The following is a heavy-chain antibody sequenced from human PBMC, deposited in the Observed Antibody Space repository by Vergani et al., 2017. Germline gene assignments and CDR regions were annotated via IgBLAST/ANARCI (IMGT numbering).Heavy chain of an antibody. J-gene: IGHJ4*02. Sequence: EVQLVESGGGLVKPGGSLRLSCAASGFTFSSYSMNWVRQAPGKGLEWVSSISSSSSYIYYADSVKGRFTISRDNAKNSLYLQMNSLRAEDTAVYYCARDQHNWNDGFDYWGQGTLVTVSS. CDR1: GFTFSSYS. CDR3: ARDQHNWNDGFDY. CDR2: ISSSSSYI. D-gene: IGHD1-1*01. V-gene: IGHV3-21*01.